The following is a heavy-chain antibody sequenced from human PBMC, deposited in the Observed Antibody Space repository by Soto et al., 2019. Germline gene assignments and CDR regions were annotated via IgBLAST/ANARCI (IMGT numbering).Heavy chain of an antibody. V-gene: IGHV3-30-3*01. Sequence: QVHLEESGGGVVQPGTSLRLSCVASGFTFSSYGMHWVRQAPGKGLEWVAVIPNTENKKYYADSVKGRFTISRDNSQNTLLRQMDSLMSEDTAMYYCARTAGGRVRGALDIWGKGTMVTVS. CDR3: ARTAGGRVRGALDI. J-gene: IGHJ3*02. CDR1: GFTFSSYG. D-gene: IGHD6-13*01. CDR2: IPNTENKK.